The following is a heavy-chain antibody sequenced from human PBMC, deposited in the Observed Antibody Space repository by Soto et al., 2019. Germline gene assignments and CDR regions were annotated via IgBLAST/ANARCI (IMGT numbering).Heavy chain of an antibody. CDR3: ARDSYRGDVVLTPAPYGNDY. J-gene: IGHJ4*02. CDR1: EFTFKSYG. Sequence: PGGSLRLFCAASEFTFKSYGMHWVRQAPGKGLAWVAVISFDGNRKHYADSVRGRFTISRDNSKNTLYLQMNSLRTEDTAIYYCARDSYRGDVVLTPAPYGNDYWGRGTLVTVSS. V-gene: IGHV3-30*03. D-gene: IGHD2-2*01. CDR2: ISFDGNRK.